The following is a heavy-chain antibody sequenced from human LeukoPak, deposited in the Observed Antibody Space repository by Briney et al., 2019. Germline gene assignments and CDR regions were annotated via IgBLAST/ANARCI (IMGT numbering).Heavy chain of an antibody. J-gene: IGHJ4*02. V-gene: IGHV4-4*08. Sequence: SATLSLTCTVSGDSISSYYWSWFRQPPGKGLEWLGGRFPSGSIEYSLESRVTISVDTSKNQVSLKLSSVTAADTAVYYCAREGYGSFGYYLDSWGQGTLVTVSS. CDR3: AREGYGSFGYYLDS. CDR2: RFPSGSI. D-gene: IGHD3-22*01. CDR1: GDSISSYY.